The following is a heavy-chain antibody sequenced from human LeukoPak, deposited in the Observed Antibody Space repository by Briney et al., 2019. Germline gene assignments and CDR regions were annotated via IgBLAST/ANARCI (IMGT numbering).Heavy chain of an antibody. CDR1: GGTFSSYA. CDR3: ARVHDYVWGSQILRGNAFDI. V-gene: IGHV1-69*01. D-gene: IGHD3-16*01. CDR2: IIPIFGTA. Sequence: SVKVSCKASGGTFSSYAISWVRQAPGQGLEWMGGIIPIFGTANYARKFQGRVTITADESTSTAYMELSSLRSEDTAVYYCARVHDYVWGSQILRGNAFDIWGQGTMVTVSS. J-gene: IGHJ3*02.